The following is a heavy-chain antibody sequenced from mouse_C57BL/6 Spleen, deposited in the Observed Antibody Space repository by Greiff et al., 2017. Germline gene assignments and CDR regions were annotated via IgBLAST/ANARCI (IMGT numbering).Heavy chain of an antibody. V-gene: IGHV2-9-1*01. CDR3: ARNGSSGPFAY. D-gene: IGHD3-2*02. CDR1: GFSLTSYA. Sequence: VKLVESGPGLVAPSQSLSITCTVSGFSLTSYAISWVRQPPGKGLEWLGVIWTGGGKNYNSALKSRLSISKDNSKSQVFLKMNSLQTDDTASYYCARNGSSGPFAYWGQGTLVTVSA. CDR2: IWTGGGK. J-gene: IGHJ3*01.